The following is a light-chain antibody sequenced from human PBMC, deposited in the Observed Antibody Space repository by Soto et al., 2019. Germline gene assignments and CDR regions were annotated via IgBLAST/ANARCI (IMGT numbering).Light chain of an antibody. CDR3: TSFTSSNTWV. CDR2: EVS. Sequence: QSALTQPASVSGSPGQSITISCIGTSSDIGAYNFVSWFQHHPGKAPKLMIYEVSNRPSGVSDRFSAYKSDNTASLTISGLLAEDEADYYCTSFTSSNTWVFGGGTKLTVL. J-gene: IGLJ3*02. CDR1: SSDIGAYNF. V-gene: IGLV2-14*01.